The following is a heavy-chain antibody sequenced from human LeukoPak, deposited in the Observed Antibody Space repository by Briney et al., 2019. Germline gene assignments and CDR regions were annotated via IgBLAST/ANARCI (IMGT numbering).Heavy chain of an antibody. V-gene: IGHV4-34*01. Sequence: PSETLSLTCAVYGGSISGYYRSWIRQPPGKGLEWIGEINHSGSTNYNPSLKSRVTISVDTSKNQFSLKLSSVTAADTAVYYCARETSQKGAHYMDVWGKGTTVTISS. CDR3: ARETSQKGAHYMDV. CDR1: GGSISGYY. D-gene: IGHD3-16*01. CDR2: INHSGST. J-gene: IGHJ6*03.